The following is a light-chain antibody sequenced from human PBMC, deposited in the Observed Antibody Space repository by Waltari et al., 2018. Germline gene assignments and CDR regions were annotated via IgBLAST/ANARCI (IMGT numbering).Light chain of an antibody. Sequence: QSVLTQPPSESGTPGQRVTISCSGSYSNIGNNVVNWYQQVPGTTPKLLIYRNDRRPSGVPDRISGSKSGTSASLAISGLQSEDEAHYYCAAWDDSLNGRWVFGGGTKLTVL. CDR1: YSNIGNNV. J-gene: IGLJ2*01. V-gene: IGLV1-44*01. CDR3: AAWDDSLNGRWV. CDR2: RND.